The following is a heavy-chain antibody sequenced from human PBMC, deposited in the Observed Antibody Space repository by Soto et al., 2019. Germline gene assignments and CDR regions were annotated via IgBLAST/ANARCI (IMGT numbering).Heavy chain of an antibody. Sequence: QVQMVQSGAEVKKPGASVKVSCRASGYSFTSYDVNWVRQATGQGLEWMGWMNPNSGNTAFAEKFQGRVTMTRDTPISTAYMELSSLTSEDTAVYYCAKYPYTSYCSDGSCSYDAFDIWGQGTVVTVSS. J-gene: IGHJ3*02. V-gene: IGHV1-8*01. D-gene: IGHD2-15*01. CDR3: AKYPYTSYCSDGSCSYDAFDI. CDR1: GYSFTSYD. CDR2: MNPNSGNT.